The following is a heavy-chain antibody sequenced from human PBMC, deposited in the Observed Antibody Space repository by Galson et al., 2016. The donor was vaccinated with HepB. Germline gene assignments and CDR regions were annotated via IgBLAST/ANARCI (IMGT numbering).Heavy chain of an antibody. Sequence: SLRLSCAASGFTFSGYAMHWVRQAPGKGLEWVAVISYDGSNKYYADSVKGRFTISRDNSKNTLYLQMNSLRAEDTAVYYCARVREQQLLDAFDIWGQGTMVTVSS. CDR3: ARVREQQLLDAFDI. V-gene: IGHV3-30*03. D-gene: IGHD6-13*01. CDR2: ISYDGSNK. J-gene: IGHJ3*02. CDR1: GFTFSGYA.